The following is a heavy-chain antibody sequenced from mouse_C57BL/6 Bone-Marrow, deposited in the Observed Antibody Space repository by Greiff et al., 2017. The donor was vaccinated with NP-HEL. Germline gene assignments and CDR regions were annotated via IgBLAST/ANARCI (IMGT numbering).Heavy chain of an antibody. Sequence: VQLQQPGAELVKPGASVKLSCKASGYTFTSYWMHWVKQRPGQGLEWIGMIHPNSGSTNYNEKFKSKATLTVDKSSSTAYMQLSSLTSEDSAVYYCARSDSSGYVWFAYWGQGTLVTVSA. J-gene: IGHJ3*01. CDR1: GYTFTSYW. D-gene: IGHD3-2*02. CDR2: IHPNSGST. CDR3: ARSDSSGYVWFAY. V-gene: IGHV1-64*01.